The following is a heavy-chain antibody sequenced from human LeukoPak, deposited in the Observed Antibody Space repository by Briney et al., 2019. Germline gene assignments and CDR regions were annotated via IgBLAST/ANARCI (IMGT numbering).Heavy chain of an antibody. CDR3: AREWRDYYDSTPTGLSDAFDI. V-gene: IGHV3-33*01. D-gene: IGHD3-22*01. Sequence: GRSLRLSCAASGFTFSSYGMHWVRQAPGKGLEWVAVIWYDRSNKYYADSVRGRFTISRDNSKNTLYLQMNSLRAEDTAVYYCAREWRDYYDSTPTGLSDAFDIWGQGTMVTVSS. J-gene: IGHJ3*02. CDR2: IWYDRSNK. CDR1: GFTFSSYG.